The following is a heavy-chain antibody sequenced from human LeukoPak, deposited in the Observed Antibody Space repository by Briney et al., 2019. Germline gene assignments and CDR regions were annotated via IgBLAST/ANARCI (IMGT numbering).Heavy chain of an antibody. V-gene: IGHV3-53*01. Sequence: GGSLRLSCAASGFTVSSNYMSWVRQAPGKGLEWVSVIYSGGSTYYADSVKGRFTISSDNSKNTLYLQMNSLRAEDTAVYYCASPRYCSGGSCYSDAFDIWGQGTMVTVSS. J-gene: IGHJ3*02. CDR2: IYSGGST. CDR1: GFTVSSNY. CDR3: ASPRYCSGGSCYSDAFDI. D-gene: IGHD2-15*01.